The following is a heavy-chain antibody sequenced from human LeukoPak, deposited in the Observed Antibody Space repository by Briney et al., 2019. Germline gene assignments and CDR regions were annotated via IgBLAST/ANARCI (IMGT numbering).Heavy chain of an antibody. CDR2: IKEEGRTT. CDR3: ARDSPAGTSWRSEPTFDF. CDR1: GFSFSSFW. J-gene: IGHJ4*02. D-gene: IGHD2-2*01. Sequence: GGSLRLSCAASGFSFSSFWMSWVRQAPGKGLEWVADIKEEGRTTYYVDSVKGRFTISRDNAKNTLYLQMNGLRAEDTAVYYCARDSPAGTSWRSEPTFDFWGQGTLVTVTS. V-gene: IGHV3-7*04.